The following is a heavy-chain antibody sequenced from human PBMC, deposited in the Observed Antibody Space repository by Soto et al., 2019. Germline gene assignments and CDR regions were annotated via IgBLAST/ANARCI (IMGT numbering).Heavy chain of an antibody. CDR1: GYTFTSYG. CDR3: ARGITLPTPLDY. CDR2: ISAHNGNT. V-gene: IGHV1-18*01. J-gene: IGHJ4*02. D-gene: IGHD1-20*01. Sequence: ASVKVSCKASGYTFTSYGISWVRQAPGQGLEWMGWISAHNGNTKYAQKFQGRVTMTTDTSTSTAYMEVRSLRSDDTAVYYCARGITLPTPLDYWGQGTLVTVSS.